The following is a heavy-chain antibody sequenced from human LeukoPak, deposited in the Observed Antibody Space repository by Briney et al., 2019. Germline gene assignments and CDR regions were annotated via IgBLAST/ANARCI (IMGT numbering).Heavy chain of an antibody. V-gene: IGHV1-18*01. J-gene: IGHJ6*03. D-gene: IGHD3-9*01. CDR1: GYTFTSYG. Sequence: ASVKVSCKASGYTFTSYGISWVRQAPGQGLEWMGRISAYNGNTNYAQKLQGRVTMTTDTSTSTAYMELRSLRSDDTAVYYCARDRYYDILTGYYYYYYMDVWGKGTTVTVSS. CDR2: ISAYNGNT. CDR3: ARDRYYDILTGYYYYYYMDV.